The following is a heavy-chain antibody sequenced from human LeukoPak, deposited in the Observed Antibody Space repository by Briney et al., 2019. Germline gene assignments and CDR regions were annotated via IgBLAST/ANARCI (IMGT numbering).Heavy chain of an antibody. Sequence: ASVKVSCKASGYTFTSYGISWVRQAPGQGLEWMGWISAYNGNANYAQKLQGRVTMTTDTSTSTAYMELRSLRSDDTAVYYCARGRGSGWYRGSWSQYYSDYWGQGTLVTVSS. CDR1: GYTFTSYG. CDR2: ISAYNGNA. D-gene: IGHD6-19*01. CDR3: ARGRGSGWYRGSWSQYYSDY. V-gene: IGHV1-18*01. J-gene: IGHJ4*02.